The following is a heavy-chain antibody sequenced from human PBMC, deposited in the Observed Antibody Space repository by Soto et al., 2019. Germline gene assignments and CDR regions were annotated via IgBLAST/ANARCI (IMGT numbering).Heavy chain of an antibody. V-gene: IGHV1-69*01. CDR1: GDTFSNYA. CDR2: IIPIFGTT. J-gene: IGHJ4*02. Sequence: QVQLVQSGAEVKEPGSSVKVSCKASGDTFSNYATTWVRQAPGQGLEWMGAIIPIFGTTNYAQKFQGRVTITADESTSTAYMELSSLRSDDTAVYYCARVFLDEWVEPGAVRGFFDTWGQGTLVTVSS. D-gene: IGHD3-10*01. CDR3: ARVFLDEWVEPGAVRGFFDT.